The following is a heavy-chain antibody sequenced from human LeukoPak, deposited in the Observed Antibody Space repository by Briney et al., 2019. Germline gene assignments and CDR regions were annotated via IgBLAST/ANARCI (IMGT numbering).Heavy chain of an antibody. D-gene: IGHD5-18*01. CDR3: ARGRIQLWLKRSYFDY. J-gene: IGHJ4*02. V-gene: IGHV1-8*03. Sequence: ASVKVSCKASGYTFTSCDINWVRQATGQGLEWMGWMNPNSGNTGYAQKFQGRVTITRNTSISTAYMELSSLRSEDTAVYYCARGRIQLWLKRSYFDYWGQGTLVTVSS. CDR1: GYTFTSCD. CDR2: MNPNSGNT.